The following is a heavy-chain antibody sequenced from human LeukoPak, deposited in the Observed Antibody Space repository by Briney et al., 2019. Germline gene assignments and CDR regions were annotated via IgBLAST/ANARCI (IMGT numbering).Heavy chain of an antibody. Sequence: SETLSLTCAVYGGSLSDYYWSWIRQPPGKGLEWIGSIYYSGSTYYNPSLKSRVTISVDTSKNQFSLKLSSVTAADTAVYYCASVGDCSGGSCVIDYWGQGTLVTVSS. CDR3: ASVGDCSGGSCVIDY. CDR1: GGSLSDYY. J-gene: IGHJ4*02. D-gene: IGHD2-15*01. V-gene: IGHV4-34*01. CDR2: IYYSGST.